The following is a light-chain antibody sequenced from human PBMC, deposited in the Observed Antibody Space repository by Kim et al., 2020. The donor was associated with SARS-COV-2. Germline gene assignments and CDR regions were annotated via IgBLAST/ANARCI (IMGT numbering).Light chain of an antibody. CDR1: QGVTIN. CDR3: QQYHKWPPWT. CDR2: GAS. Sequence: ETVVTQSPATLSVSPGERATLSCRTSQGVTINLAWYQQRPGQAPRLLIYGASTRATGIPARFSGSGSGTEFTLTISSLQSEDFAVYYCQQYHKWPPWTFGQGTKVDIK. V-gene: IGKV3-15*01. J-gene: IGKJ1*01.